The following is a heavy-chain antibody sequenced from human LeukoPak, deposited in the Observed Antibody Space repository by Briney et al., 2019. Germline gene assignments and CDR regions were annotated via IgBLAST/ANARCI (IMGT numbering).Heavy chain of an antibody. J-gene: IGHJ4*02. CDR1: GFTFSSYE. Sequence: GGSPRLSCAASGFTFSSYEMNWVRQAPGKGLEWVSYISSSGSTIYYADSVKGRFTISRDNAKNSLYLQMNSLRAEDTAVYYCAKGVLRWEPYYFDYWGQGTLVTVSS. CDR3: AKGVLRWEPYYFDY. D-gene: IGHD1-26*01. CDR2: ISSSGSTI. V-gene: IGHV3-48*03.